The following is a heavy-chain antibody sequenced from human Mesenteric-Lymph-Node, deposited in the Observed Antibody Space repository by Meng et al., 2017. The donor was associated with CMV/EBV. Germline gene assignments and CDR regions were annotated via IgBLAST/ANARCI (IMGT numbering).Heavy chain of an antibody. J-gene: IGHJ6*02. CDR2: IIPIFGAT. CDR1: GGTFSSYA. Sequence: SVKVSCKASGGTFSSYAISWVRQAPGQGLEWMGGIIPIFGATSYAQKFQGRVTITTDKSTSTAYIELSGLRSEDTALYYCARDYGAVGHDYVNYRDYYYSGMGVWGQGTTVTVSS. CDR3: ARDYGAVGHDYVNYRDYYYSGMGV. D-gene: IGHD4-17*01. V-gene: IGHV1-69*05.